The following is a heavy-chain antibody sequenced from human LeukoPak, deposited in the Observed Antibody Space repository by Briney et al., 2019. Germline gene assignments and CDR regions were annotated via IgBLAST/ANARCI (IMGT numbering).Heavy chain of an antibody. J-gene: IGHJ4*02. CDR3: ARGLNPTYYYGSGSHSFDY. CDR2: INHSGST. V-gene: IGHV4-34*01. Sequence: PSETLSLTCAVYGGSFSGYYWSWIRQPPGKGLEWIGEINHSGSTNYNPSLKSRVTISVDTSKKQFSLKLSSVTAADTVVYYCARGLNPTYYYGSGSHSFDYWGQGTLVTVSS. CDR1: GGSFSGYY. D-gene: IGHD3-10*01.